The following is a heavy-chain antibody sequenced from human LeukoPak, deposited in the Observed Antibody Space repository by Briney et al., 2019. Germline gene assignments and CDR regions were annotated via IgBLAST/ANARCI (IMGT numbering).Heavy chain of an antibody. V-gene: IGHV3-48*01. CDR2: ISSSSSTI. Sequence: GGSLRLSCAASGFTFSSYSMNWVRQAPGKGLEWVSYISSSSSTIYYADSVKGRFTISRDNAKNSLYLQMNSLRAEDTAVYYCAGGSGTTGFDYWGQGTLVTVSS. D-gene: IGHD3-10*01. CDR1: GFTFSSYS. CDR3: AGGSGTTGFDY. J-gene: IGHJ4*02.